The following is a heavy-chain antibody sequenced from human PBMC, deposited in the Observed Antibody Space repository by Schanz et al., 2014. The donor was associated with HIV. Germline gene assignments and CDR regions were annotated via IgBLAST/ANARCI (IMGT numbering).Heavy chain of an antibody. CDR2: INPNSGDT. J-gene: IGHJ4*02. CDR1: GYTFTNYF. V-gene: IGHV1-2*02. CDR3: ARVSGWSSFDY. D-gene: IGHD6-13*01. Sequence: QVQLVQSGAEVKKPGASVKVSCKASGYTFTNYFIHWVRQAPGQGLEWMGWINPNSGDTDYAQKFQGRVTMTRDTSTSTVYMELSSLRSEDTALYYCARVSGWSSFDYWGQGTLVIVSS.